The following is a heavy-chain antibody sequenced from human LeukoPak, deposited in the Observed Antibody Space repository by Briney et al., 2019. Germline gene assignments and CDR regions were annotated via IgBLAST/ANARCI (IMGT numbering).Heavy chain of an antibody. CDR3: ARANSGYGFPYGMDV. D-gene: IGHD5-12*01. J-gene: IGHJ6*02. Sequence: SETLSLTCTVSGGSISSYYWSWIRQPPGEGLEWIGYIYYSGSTNYNPSLKSRVTISVDTSKNQFSLKLSSVTAADTAVYYCARANSGYGFPYGMDVWGQGTTVTVSS. CDR1: GGSISSYY. V-gene: IGHV4-59*01. CDR2: IYYSGST.